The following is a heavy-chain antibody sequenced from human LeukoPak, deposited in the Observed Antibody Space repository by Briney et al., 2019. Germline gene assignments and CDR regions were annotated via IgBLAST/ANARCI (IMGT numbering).Heavy chain of an antibody. CDR2: INSGGSST. CDR1: GFTFSSYW. J-gene: IGHJ2*01. D-gene: IGHD6-25*01. V-gene: IGHV3-74*01. CDR3: ASPAAGSYFDL. Sequence: PGGSLRLSCAASGFTFSSYWMHWVRQAPGKGLVWVSRINSGGSSTSYADSVKGRFTISRDNAKNTLYLQMNSLRAEDTAVYYCASPAAGSYFDLWGRGTLVTVSS.